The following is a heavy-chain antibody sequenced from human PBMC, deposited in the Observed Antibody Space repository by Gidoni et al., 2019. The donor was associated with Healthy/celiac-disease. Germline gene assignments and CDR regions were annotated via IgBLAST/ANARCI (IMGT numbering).Heavy chain of an antibody. CDR3: ARDRVYYYDSSGTTDY. Sequence: QVQLVQSGAEVKKPGASVKVSCKASGYTFTSSGISWVRQAPGQGLEWMGWISAYNGNTNYAQKLQGRVTMTTDTSTSTAYMELRSLRSDDTAVYYCARDRVYYYDSSGTTDYWGQGTLVTVSS. CDR1: GYTFTSSG. D-gene: IGHD3-22*01. J-gene: IGHJ4*02. V-gene: IGHV1-18*01. CDR2: ISAYNGNT.